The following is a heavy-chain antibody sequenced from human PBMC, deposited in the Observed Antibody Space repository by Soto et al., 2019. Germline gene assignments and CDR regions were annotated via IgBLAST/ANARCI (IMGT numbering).Heavy chain of an antibody. Sequence: SVKVSCKASGGTFSSYTISWVRQAPGQGLEWMGRIIPILGIANYAQKFQGRVTITADKSTSTAYMELSSLRSEDTAVYYCARSSRSPPGYYYYMDVWGKGTTVTVSS. V-gene: IGHV1-69*02. CDR1: GGTFSSYT. CDR2: IIPILGIA. CDR3: ARSSRSPPGYYYYMDV. J-gene: IGHJ6*03. D-gene: IGHD2-2*01.